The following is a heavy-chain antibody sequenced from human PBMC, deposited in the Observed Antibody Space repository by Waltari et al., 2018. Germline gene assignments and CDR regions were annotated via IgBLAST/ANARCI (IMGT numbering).Heavy chain of an antibody. Sequence: QVQLVQSGAEVKKPGASVKVSCKASGYTFTSYDINWVRQATGQVLEWMGWINPNSGNTGYAQKFQGRVTITRNTSISTDYMELSSLRSEDTAVYYCARVSGGSGWYSPDYWGQGTLVTVSS. V-gene: IGHV1-8*03. CDR1: GYTFTSYD. J-gene: IGHJ4*02. CDR2: INPNSGNT. D-gene: IGHD6-19*01. CDR3: ARVSGGSGWYSPDY.